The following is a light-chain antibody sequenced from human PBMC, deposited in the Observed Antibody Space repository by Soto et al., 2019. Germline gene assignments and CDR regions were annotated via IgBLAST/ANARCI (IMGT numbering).Light chain of an antibody. Sequence: EIVLTQSPATLSLSPVERATLSCIASQSVSSYLAWYQQKPGQAPRLLMYEASNRATGIPARFSGGGSGTDFTLTISSLEPEDFAVYYCQQRSDWPWTFGQGTKVDI. CDR3: QQRSDWPWT. J-gene: IGKJ1*01. CDR2: EAS. V-gene: IGKV3-11*01. CDR1: QSVSSY.